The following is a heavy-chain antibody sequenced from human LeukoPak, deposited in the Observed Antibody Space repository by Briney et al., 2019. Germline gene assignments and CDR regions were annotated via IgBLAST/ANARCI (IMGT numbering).Heavy chain of an antibody. J-gene: IGHJ4*02. CDR3: AMGSITMIVVVTYFDY. Sequence: PGGSLRLSCAASGFTFSSYGMHWVRQAPGKGLEWVAFIRYDGSNKYYADSVKGRFTISRDNSKNTLYLQMNSLRAEDTAAYYCAMGSITMIVVVTYFDYWGQGTLVTVSS. CDR1: GFTFSSYG. V-gene: IGHV3-30*02. D-gene: IGHD3-22*01. CDR2: IRYDGSNK.